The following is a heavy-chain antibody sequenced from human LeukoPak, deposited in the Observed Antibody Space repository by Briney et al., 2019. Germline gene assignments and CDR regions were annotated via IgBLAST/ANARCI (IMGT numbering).Heavy chain of an antibody. V-gene: IGHV3-74*01. CDR2: INTDGSTT. Sequence: PGVSQRLSCAASGFTFSSYWMHWVRQVPGRGLVWVSRINTDGSTTSYADSVKGRFTIFRDNAQNTLYLQMNSLRVEDTGVYYCTMDLTGPFDDWGQGTLVTVSS. J-gene: IGHJ4*02. CDR1: GFTFSSYW. CDR3: TMDLTGPFDD. D-gene: IGHD3-9*01.